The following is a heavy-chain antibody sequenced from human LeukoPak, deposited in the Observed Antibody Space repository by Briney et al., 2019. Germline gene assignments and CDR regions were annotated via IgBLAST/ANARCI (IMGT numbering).Heavy chain of an antibody. J-gene: IGHJ4*02. CDR1: GFTFSDAW. V-gene: IGHV3-7*01. CDR2: IKQDGSEK. D-gene: IGHD2-15*01. CDR3: ARYCSGGSCYDY. Sequence: GGSLRLSCATSGFTFSDAWMSWVRQAPGKGLEWVANIKQDGSEKYYVDSVKGRFTISRDNAKNSLYLQMNSLRAEDTAVYYCARYCSGGSCYDYWGQGTLVTVSS.